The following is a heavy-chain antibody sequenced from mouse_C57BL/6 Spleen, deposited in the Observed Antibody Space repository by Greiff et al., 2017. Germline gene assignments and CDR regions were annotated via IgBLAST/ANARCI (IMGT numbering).Heavy chain of an antibody. CDR1: GYTFTSYW. D-gene: IGHD2-1*01. J-gene: IGHJ3*01. Sequence: VQLQQPGAELVRPGTSVKLSCKASGYTFTSYWMHWVKQRPGQGLEWIGVIDPSDSYTNYNQKFKGKATLTVDTSSSTAYMQLSSLTSEDSAVYYCARRRDYGNYEAWFAYWGQGTLVTVSA. CDR2: IDPSDSYT. V-gene: IGHV1-59*01. CDR3: ARRRDYGNYEAWFAY.